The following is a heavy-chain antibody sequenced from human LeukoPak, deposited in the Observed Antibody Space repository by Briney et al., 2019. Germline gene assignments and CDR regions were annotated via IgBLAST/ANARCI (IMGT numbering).Heavy chain of an antibody. CDR3: ARNKEGKSLDN. CDR1: GYTFTSYG. V-gene: IGHV1-18*01. Sequence: ASVKVSCKASGYTFTSYGISWVRQAPGQGLEWMGWISAYNGNTNYAQKLQGRVTMTTDTSTSTAYMELSRLRFDDTAVYYCARNKEGKSLDNWGQGTLVTVSS. J-gene: IGHJ4*02. CDR2: ISAYNGNT.